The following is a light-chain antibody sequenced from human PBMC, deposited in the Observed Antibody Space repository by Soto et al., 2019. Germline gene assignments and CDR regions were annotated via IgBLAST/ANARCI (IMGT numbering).Light chain of an antibody. CDR1: QGVGNW. J-gene: IGKJ1*01. V-gene: IGKV1-12*01. CDR2: GAS. Sequence: DIQMTQSPSSVAASVGDRVTITCRASQGVGNWLAWYQQRPGKAPRLLIYGASTLQSGVPSRFSGSGSGTDFTLTISSLQAEDFATCYCQQSNSIPPWTFGQGTKVEIK. CDR3: QQSNSIPPWT.